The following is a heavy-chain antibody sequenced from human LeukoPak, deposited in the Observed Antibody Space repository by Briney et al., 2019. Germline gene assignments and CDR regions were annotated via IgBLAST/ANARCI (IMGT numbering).Heavy chain of an antibody. CDR1: GGSISSSSYY. V-gene: IGHV4-39*07. D-gene: IGHD3-10*01. CDR2: IYYSGST. CDR3: ARDNGEQDY. J-gene: IGHJ4*02. Sequence: MTSETLSLTCTVSGGSISSSSYYWGWIRQPPGKGLEWIGSIYYSGSTYYNPSLKSRVTISVDTSKNQFSLKLSSVTAADTAVYYCARDNGEQDYWGQGTLVTVSS.